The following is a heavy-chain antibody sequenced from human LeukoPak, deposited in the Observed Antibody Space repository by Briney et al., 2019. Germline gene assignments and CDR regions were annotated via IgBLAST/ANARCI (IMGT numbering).Heavy chain of an antibody. CDR1: GFTFSAYG. CDR3: ARGGARDIWYFAY. Sequence: PGGSLRLSCEVSGFTFSAYGIHWVRQSPGKGLEGVAFVRYDGRDKFYADSVKGRFIVSKDNSMTTLQLQMNSLRSEDTAVYFCARGGARDIWYFAYWGQGIRVTVSS. V-gene: IGHV3-30*02. J-gene: IGHJ4*02. CDR2: VRYDGRDK. D-gene: IGHD2-21*01.